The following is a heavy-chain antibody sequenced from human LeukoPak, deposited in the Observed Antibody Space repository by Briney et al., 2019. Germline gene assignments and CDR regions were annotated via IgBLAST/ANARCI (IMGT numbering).Heavy chain of an antibody. CDR2: IYYSGST. CDR3: AMYYYGSGSYIYY. J-gene: IGHJ4*02. D-gene: IGHD3-10*01. Sequence: SETLSLTCTVSGGSISSHYWSWIRQPPGKGLEWIGYIYYSGSTNYNPSLKSRVTISVDTSKNQFSLKLSSVTAADTAVYYCAMYYYGSGSYIYYWGQGTLVTASS. V-gene: IGHV4-59*11. CDR1: GGSISSHY.